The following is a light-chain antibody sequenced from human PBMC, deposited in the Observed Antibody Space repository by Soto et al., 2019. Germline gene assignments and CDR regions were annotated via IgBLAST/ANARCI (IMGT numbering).Light chain of an antibody. Sequence: QSVLTQPPSVSGAPGQRVTISCTGSSSNIGARYDVHWYQQLPGTAPKLLIYGNINRPSGVPDRFSGSKSGTSASLAITGLQAEDAADYYCQSYDSSLSGWVFGGGTKVTVL. J-gene: IGLJ3*02. CDR2: GNI. CDR1: SSNIGARYD. CDR3: QSYDSSLSGWV. V-gene: IGLV1-40*01.